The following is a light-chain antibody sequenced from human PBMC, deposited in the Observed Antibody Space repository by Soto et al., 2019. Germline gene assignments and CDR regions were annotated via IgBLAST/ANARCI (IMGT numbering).Light chain of an antibody. CDR1: SSHIGSNT. CDR2: SNN. V-gene: IGLV1-44*01. CDR3: AAWDDSLNGRYV. J-gene: IGLJ1*01. Sequence: QSVLTQPPSASGTPGQRVIISCSGSSSHIGSNTVNWYQQLPGMAPKLLIYSNNQRPSGVPDRFSGSKSGTSASLAISGLQSEDEADYYCAAWDDSLNGRYVFGTGTKLTVL.